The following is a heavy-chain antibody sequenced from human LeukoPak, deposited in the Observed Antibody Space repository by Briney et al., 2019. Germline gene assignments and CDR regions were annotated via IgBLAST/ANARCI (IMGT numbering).Heavy chain of an antibody. D-gene: IGHD6-19*01. CDR3: ARGGSSGRWYFDL. V-gene: IGHV3-23*01. J-gene: IGHJ2*01. CDR2: ISGTGDNT. Sequence: GGSLRLSCAASGFTFSNYAMRWVRQAPGKGLEWVSYISGTGDNTHYADSVKGRFTISRDNSKNTLYLQMDSLRAEDTAVYYCARGGSSGRWYFDLWGRGTLVTVSS. CDR1: GFTFSNYA.